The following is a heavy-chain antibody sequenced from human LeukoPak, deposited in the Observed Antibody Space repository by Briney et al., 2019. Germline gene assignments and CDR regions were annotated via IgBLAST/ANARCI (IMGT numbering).Heavy chain of an antibody. V-gene: IGHV6-1*01. CDR1: GDXVSSNSAA. J-gene: IGHJ4*02. D-gene: IGHD6-19*01. CDR2: TYYRSKWYN. CDR3: ARDRVFRIAVAGTGLDY. Sequence: SQTLSLTCAISGDXVSSNSAAWNWIRQSPSRGLEWLGRTYYRSKWYNDYAVSVKSRITINPDTSKNQFSLQLNSVTPEDTAVYYCARDRVFRIAVAGTGLDYWGQGTLVTVSS.